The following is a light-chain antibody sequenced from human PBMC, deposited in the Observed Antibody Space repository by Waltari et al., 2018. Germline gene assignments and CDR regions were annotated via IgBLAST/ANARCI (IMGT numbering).Light chain of an antibody. CDR2: DAS. J-gene: IGKJ1*01. CDR3: QKYVSLPAT. CDR1: QSVGKS. Sequence: EIVLTQSPGTLSLSPGERVTLSCRASQSVGKSLAWYQQKPGQAPRLLIYDASSRATGIPDRFSGSGFGTDFSLTISRLEPEDFAVYYCQKYVSLPATFGQGTKVEIK. V-gene: IGKV3-20*01.